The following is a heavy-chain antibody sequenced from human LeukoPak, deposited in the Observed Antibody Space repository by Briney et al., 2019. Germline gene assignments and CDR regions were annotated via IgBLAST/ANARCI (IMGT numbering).Heavy chain of an antibody. CDR3: AKALYGSDMDV. J-gene: IGHJ6*02. CDR1: GFTFHDYA. V-gene: IGHV3-9*01. CDR2: ISWNSGSI. D-gene: IGHD3-10*01. Sequence: GGSLRLSCAASGFTFHDYAMHWVRQAPGKGLEWVSGISWNSGSIGYADSVKGRFTISRYNAENSLYLQMNSLRADDTALYYCAKALYGSDMDVWGQGTTVIVSS.